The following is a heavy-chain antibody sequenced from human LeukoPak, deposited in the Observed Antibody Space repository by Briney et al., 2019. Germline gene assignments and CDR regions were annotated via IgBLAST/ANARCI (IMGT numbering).Heavy chain of an antibody. J-gene: IGHJ3*02. V-gene: IGHV4-59*08. CDR1: GASIDSYY. D-gene: IGHD6-13*01. CDR3: AGQPGGTAAFAI. CDR2: IHNNGGS. Sequence: SGTLSLSCTASGASIDSYYWSWVRQPPGKGLEWIGYIHNNGGSTYNPSPKSRLTTSSEESKNNTSLVLISMTAADTTLSYCAGQPGGTAAFAIWAQGTMVTVSA.